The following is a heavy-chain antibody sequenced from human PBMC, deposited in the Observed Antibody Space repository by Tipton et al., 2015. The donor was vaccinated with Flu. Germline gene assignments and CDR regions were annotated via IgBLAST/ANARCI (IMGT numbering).Heavy chain of an antibody. CDR1: GGSFSGYY. Sequence: TLSLTCGVYGGSFSGYYWSWIRQPPGKGLEWIGEINHSGSTNYNPSLKSRVTISVDTSKNQFSLKLSSVTAADTAVYYCARGAGGTYSHYYYNMDVWGKGTTVTVSS. CDR2: INHSGST. CDR3: ARGAGGTYSHYYYNMDV. D-gene: IGHD1-26*01. V-gene: IGHV4-34*01. J-gene: IGHJ6*03.